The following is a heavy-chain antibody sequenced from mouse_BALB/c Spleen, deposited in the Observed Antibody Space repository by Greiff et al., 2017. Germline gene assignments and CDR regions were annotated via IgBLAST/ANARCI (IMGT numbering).Heavy chain of an antibody. J-gene: IGHJ3*01. CDR2: ISSGGGST. CDR1: GFAFSSYD. Sequence: VQLKESGGGLVKPGGSLKLSCAASGFAFSSYDMSWVRQTPEKRLEWVAYISSGGGSTYYPDTVKGRFTISRDNAKNTLYLQMSSLKSEDTAMYYCARQDYYGSRTWFAYWGQGTLVTVSA. D-gene: IGHD1-1*01. CDR3: ARQDYYGSRTWFAY. V-gene: IGHV5-12-1*01.